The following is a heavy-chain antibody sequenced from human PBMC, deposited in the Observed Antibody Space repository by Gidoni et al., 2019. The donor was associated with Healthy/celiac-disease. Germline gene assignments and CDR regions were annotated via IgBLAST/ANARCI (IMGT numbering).Heavy chain of an antibody. V-gene: IGHV3-33*01. Sequence: QVQLVESGGGVVQPGRPLRLSYSASGFTFRSYGLHWFRQAPGKGLEWVAGLWYDGSKKYYADSVKGRFTISRDNSKNTLYLQMNSLRAEDTAVYYCARDRVGYCSGGSCLDDAFDIWGQGTMVTVSS. J-gene: IGHJ3*02. CDR1: GFTFRSYG. CDR3: ARDRVGYCSGGSCLDDAFDI. D-gene: IGHD2-15*01. CDR2: LWYDGSKK.